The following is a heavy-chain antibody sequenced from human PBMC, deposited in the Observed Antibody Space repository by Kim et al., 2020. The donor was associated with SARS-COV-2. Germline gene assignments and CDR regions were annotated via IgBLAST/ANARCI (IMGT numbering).Heavy chain of an antibody. CDR1: GGSISSYY. CDR3: ARYRGYSGYDFAFDI. J-gene: IGHJ3*02. CDR2: IYYSGST. Sequence: SETLSLTCTVSGGSISSYYWSWIRQPPGKGLEWIGYIYYSGSTNYNPSLKSRVTISVDTSKNQFSLKLSSVTAADTAVYYCARYRGYSGYDFAFDIRGQGTMVTVSS. D-gene: IGHD5-12*01. V-gene: IGHV4-59*01.